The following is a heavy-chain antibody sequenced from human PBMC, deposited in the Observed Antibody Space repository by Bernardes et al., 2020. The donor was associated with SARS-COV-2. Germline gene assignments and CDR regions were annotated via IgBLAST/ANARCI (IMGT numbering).Heavy chain of an antibody. CDR3: ARGPYCGEDCYHDY. CDR2: IIYTSGST. Sequence: SETLSLTCTVSGGSISSSYWSWIRQPAGKGLEWIGRIIYTSGSTNYNPSLKSRVTLSLDTSKNQFSLSLSSVTAADTAVYYCARGPYCGEDCYHDYWGQGILVTVSS. V-gene: IGHV4-4*07. D-gene: IGHD2-21*02. J-gene: IGHJ4*02. CDR1: GGSISSSY.